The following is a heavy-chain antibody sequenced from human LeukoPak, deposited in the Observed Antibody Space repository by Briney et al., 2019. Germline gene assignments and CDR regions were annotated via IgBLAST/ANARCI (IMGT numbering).Heavy chain of an antibody. J-gene: IGHJ4*02. CDR1: GFTFSSYA. CDR3: AKDLGSSWYPYYFDY. D-gene: IGHD6-13*01. V-gene: IGHV3-23*01. Sequence: GGSLRLSCAASGFTFSSYAMSWVRQAPGKGLEWVSAISGSGGSTYYADSVKGRFTISRDNSKNTLYLQMNSLRAEDTAVYYCAKDLGSSWYPYYFDYWGQGTLVTVSS. CDR2: ISGSGGST.